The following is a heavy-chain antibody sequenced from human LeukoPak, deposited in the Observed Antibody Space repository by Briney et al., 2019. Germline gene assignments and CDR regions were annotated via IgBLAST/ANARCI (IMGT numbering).Heavy chain of an antibody. CDR2: TYYRSTWYN. CDR1: GDSVSSNSVT. D-gene: IGHD2-2*01. Sequence: SQTLSLTCAISGDSVSSNSVTWNWIRQSPSRGLEWLGRTYYRSTWYNDYAVSVRGRITVNPDTSKNQFSLLLNSVTPEDTAVYYCARRLTQYDCFDPWGQGILVTVS. CDR3: ARRLTQYDCFDP. J-gene: IGHJ5*02. V-gene: IGHV6-1*01.